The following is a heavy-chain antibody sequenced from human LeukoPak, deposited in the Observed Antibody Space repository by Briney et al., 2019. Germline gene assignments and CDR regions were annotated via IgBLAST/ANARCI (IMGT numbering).Heavy chain of an antibody. V-gene: IGHV1-2*02. Sequence: ASVKVSCKAPGNTFAGHNIHWMRQAPGQGLELMGWINPDRGGTDYARQPQGRVTMTSDTSIRAAYMELSSLVSEDSAVYFCAISIQAAAIPAFDYWGQGTLVTVSS. J-gene: IGHJ4*02. CDR3: AISIQAAAIPAFDY. D-gene: IGHD6-25*01. CDR1: GNTFAGHN. CDR2: INPDRGGT.